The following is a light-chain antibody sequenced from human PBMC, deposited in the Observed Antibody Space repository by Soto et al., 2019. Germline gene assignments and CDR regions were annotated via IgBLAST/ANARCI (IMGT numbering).Light chain of an antibody. Sequence: QSALTQPASVSGSPGQSITISCTGTSSDIGDYNYVSWYQQHPGKAPKLIIYDVSDRPSGVSNRFSGSKSGNTASLTISGLQAEDEADYYCSSYTSSSTGVFGGGTKLTVL. J-gene: IGLJ3*02. CDR1: SSDIGDYNY. V-gene: IGLV2-14*01. CDR2: DVS. CDR3: SSYTSSSTGV.